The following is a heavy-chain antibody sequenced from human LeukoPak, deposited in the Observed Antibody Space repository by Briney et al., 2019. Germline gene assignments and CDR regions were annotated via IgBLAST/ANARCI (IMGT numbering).Heavy chain of an antibody. CDR2: ISGSGGST. J-gene: IGHJ4*02. Sequence: GGSLRLSCAASGFTFSSYAMSWVRQAPGKGLEWVSAISGSGGSTYYADSVKGRFTISRDNSKNTLYLQMNSLRAEDTAVYYCAKIPAREWLVRGYFDHWGQGTLVTVSS. CDR3: AKIPAREWLVRGYFDH. D-gene: IGHD6-19*01. V-gene: IGHV3-23*01. CDR1: GFTFSSYA.